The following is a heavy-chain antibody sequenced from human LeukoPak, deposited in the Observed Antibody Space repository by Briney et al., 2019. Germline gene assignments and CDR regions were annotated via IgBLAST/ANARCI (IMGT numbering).Heavy chain of an antibody. CDR2: INTDGSST. J-gene: IGHJ3*01. D-gene: IGHD1-26*01. CDR1: GFTISNFW. V-gene: IGHV3-74*01. CDR3: ARVIGWDEPFDL. Sequence: GGSLRLSCSASGFTISNFWIHWVRQAPGKGLVWVSRINTDGSSTNYADSVKGRFAVSRDNAKNTLYLQMNSLRVEDTAVYYCARVIGWDEPFDLWGQGTMVTVSS.